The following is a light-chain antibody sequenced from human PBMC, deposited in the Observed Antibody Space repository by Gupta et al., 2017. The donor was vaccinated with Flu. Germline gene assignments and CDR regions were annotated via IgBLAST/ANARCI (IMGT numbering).Light chain of an antibody. CDR2: SNN. J-gene: IGLJ2*01. Sequence: PPSESGTPGQSVTISCSGSSSNIGSNTVNWYQQLTGTAPKLLIHSNNQRSSGVPDRFSGSKSDTSAPLAISGLQSEDEADYYCATWDDSLNGYVAFGGGTKLTVL. CDR3: ATWDDSLNGYVA. V-gene: IGLV1-44*01. CDR1: SSNIGSNT.